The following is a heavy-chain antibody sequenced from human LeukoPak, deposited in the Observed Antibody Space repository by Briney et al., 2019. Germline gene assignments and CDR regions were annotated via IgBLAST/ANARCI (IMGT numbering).Heavy chain of an antibody. J-gene: IGHJ4*02. CDR1: GGSFSGYY. CDR3: GSSHSSSWYDW. D-gene: IGHD6-13*01. Sequence: SETLSLTCAVYGGSFSGYYWGWIRQPPGKGLEWIGSSYFRGSTYSSPSLRSRVVISVDTSKIQFSLKSNSVTAADTAVYYCGSSHSSSWYDWWGQGTLVTVTS. V-gene: IGHV4-34*01. CDR2: SYFRGST.